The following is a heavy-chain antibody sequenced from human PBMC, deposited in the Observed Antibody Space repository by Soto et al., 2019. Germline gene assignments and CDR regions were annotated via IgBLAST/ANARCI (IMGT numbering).Heavy chain of an antibody. Sequence: SETLSLTCTVSGYSLSSGSYCGWIREPPGKGQEWIASIYNGGTTFYNPSLKSRVTVSVDKSNNKFSLKLRSVTAADTAVYYCAKDHVMVAAGSTFDYWGHGTLVTVSS. CDR1: GYSLSSGSY. CDR2: IYNGGTT. CDR3: AKDHVMVAAGSTFDY. D-gene: IGHD6-19*01. V-gene: IGHV4-38-2*02. J-gene: IGHJ4*01.